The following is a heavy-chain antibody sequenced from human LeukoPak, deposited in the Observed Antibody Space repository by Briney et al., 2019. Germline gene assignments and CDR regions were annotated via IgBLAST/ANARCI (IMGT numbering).Heavy chain of an antibody. V-gene: IGHV4-34*01. CDR3: ANALPRRPFDM. CDR1: GGSFSGYY. Sequence: SETLSLTCAAYGGSFSGYYWTWIRQPPGKGLEWIGEINHSGSTNYNPSLKSRVTISVGTSKNQFSLKLGSVTAADTAVYYCANALPRRPFDMWGQGTVVTVSS. CDR2: INHSGST. J-gene: IGHJ3*02.